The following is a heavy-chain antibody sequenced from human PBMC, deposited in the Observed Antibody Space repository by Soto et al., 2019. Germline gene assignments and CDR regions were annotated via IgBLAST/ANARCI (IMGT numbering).Heavy chain of an antibody. CDR1: GGSFSGYY. Sequence: QVQLQQWGAGLLKPSETLSLTCAVSGGSFSGYYWSWIRQPPGKGLEWIGEMNDSGNTKYNASLESRVAISVDTSKGHFSLTLTSVTAEDTAVYYCASPRWNYIYWGQGTLVAVSS. CDR3: ASPRWNYIY. V-gene: IGHV4-34*01. D-gene: IGHD1-7*01. CDR2: MNDSGNT. J-gene: IGHJ4*02.